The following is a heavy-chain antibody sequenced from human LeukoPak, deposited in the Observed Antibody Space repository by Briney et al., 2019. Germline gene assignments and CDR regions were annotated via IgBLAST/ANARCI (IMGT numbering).Heavy chain of an antibody. V-gene: IGHV4-61*08. CDR1: GASVSSGGYY. J-gene: IGHJ4*02. Sequence: SETLSLTCTVSGASVSSGGYYWSWIRQPPGKGLEWIGNIYYSGSTNYNPSLKSRVTISVDTSKNQFSQKVSSVTAADTAVYYCARRGGAGRSFDYWGQGTLVTVSS. CDR2: IYYSGST. D-gene: IGHD2-21*01. CDR3: ARRGGAGRSFDY.